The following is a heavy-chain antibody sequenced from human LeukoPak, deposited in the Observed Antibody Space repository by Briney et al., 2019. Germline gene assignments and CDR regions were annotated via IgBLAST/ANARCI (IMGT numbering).Heavy chain of an antibody. Sequence: PSETLSLTCTVSGGSISSHYWSWIRQPPGKGLEWIGYIYYSGSTNYNPSPKSRVTISVDTSKNQFSLKLSSVTAADTAVYYCARSPRVDFWSGYYQFDYWGQGTLVTVSS. V-gene: IGHV4-59*11. CDR3: ARSPRVDFWSGYYQFDY. CDR2: IYYSGST. CDR1: GGSISSHY. J-gene: IGHJ4*02. D-gene: IGHD3-3*01.